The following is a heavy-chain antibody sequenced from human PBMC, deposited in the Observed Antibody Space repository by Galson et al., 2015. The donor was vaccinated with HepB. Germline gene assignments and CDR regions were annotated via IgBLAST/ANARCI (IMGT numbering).Heavy chain of an antibody. V-gene: IGHV3-74*01. D-gene: IGHD6-13*01. CDR3: ARTRGAAAGIFDY. CDR2: INSDGTYI. Sequence: SLRLSCAASGFTFSSYWMHWVRQAPGRGLVWVSRINSDGTYITYADSVEGRFTISRDNAKNTLYLQMNSPRAEDTALYYCARTRGAAAGIFDYWGQGTLVTVPS. J-gene: IGHJ4*02. CDR1: GFTFSSYW.